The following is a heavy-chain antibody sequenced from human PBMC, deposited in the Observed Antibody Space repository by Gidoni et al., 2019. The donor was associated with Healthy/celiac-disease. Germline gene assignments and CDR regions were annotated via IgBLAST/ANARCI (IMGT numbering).Heavy chain of an antibody. V-gene: IGHV4-61*01. CDR3: ARECYDSSGYPQNWFDP. CDR1: GGSVSSGSYY. J-gene: IGHJ5*02. D-gene: IGHD3-22*01. CDR2: IYYSGST. Sequence: QVQLQESGPGLVKPSETLSLTCTVSGGSVSSGSYYWSWIRQPPGKGLEWIGYIYYSGSTNYNPSLKSRVTISVDTSKNQFSLKLSSVTAADTAVYYCARECYDSSGYPQNWFDPWGQGTLVTVSS.